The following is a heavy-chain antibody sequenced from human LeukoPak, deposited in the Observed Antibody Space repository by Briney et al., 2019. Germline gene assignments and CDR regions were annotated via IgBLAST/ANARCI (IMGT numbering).Heavy chain of an antibody. D-gene: IGHD3-3*01. J-gene: IGHJ4*02. CDR3: ARKGLRLLDWLSEYFFDY. CDR2: IHHSGST. Sequence: SETLSLTCAVYGGSFSGYYWSWIRQPPGKGLEWIGEIHHSGSTKYNPSLKSRVTISVHTSKNQFSLKLSSMTAADTAVYYCARKGLRLLDWLSEYFFDYWGQGTLVTVSS. CDR1: GGSFSGYY. V-gene: IGHV4-34*01.